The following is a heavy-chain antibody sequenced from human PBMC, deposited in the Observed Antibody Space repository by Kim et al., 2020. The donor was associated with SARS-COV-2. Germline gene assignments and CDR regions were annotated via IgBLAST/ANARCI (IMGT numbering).Heavy chain of an antibody. D-gene: IGHD4-17*01. Sequence: GGSLRLSCAASGFTFSSYCMHWVRQAPGKGPVWVARINNDGSYTKYADCVKGRFTISRDNAKNTLYLQMNSLRVEDTAMYYCARVHGDSALVDPLAQVTL. J-gene: IGHJ5*02. CDR3: ARVHGDSALVDP. CDR1: GFTFSSYC. CDR2: INNDGSYT. V-gene: IGHV3-74*03.